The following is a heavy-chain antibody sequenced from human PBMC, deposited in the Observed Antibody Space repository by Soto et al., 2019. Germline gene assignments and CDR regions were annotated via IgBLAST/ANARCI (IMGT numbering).Heavy chain of an antibody. D-gene: IGHD2-8*01. Sequence: EVKLLESGGDLVQPGGSLRLSCETSGFTFSSYAMRWVRQAPGKGLEWVSVISGSDGSKYYADSVKGRFTISRDNSKKTLFLQMNSLRGEDTAVYYCAKKAELVSLYPPEFDPRGQGTLVTVSS. V-gene: IGHV3-23*01. CDR1: GFTFSSYA. J-gene: IGHJ5*02. CDR2: ISGSDGSK. CDR3: AKKAELVSLYPPEFDP.